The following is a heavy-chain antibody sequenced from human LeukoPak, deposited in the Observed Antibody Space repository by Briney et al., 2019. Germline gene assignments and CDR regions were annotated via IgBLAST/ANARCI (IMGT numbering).Heavy chain of an antibody. CDR1: GFTFTSYD. D-gene: IGHD3-10*01. CDR3: VRDGEGVAISVNYWFDP. J-gene: IGHJ5*02. V-gene: IGHV1-8*01. Sequence: GASVTVSCKASGFTFTSYDINWVRQASGQGLEWMGWMNPNTGDTGYAQKFQGRVTMTRDISISTAYMELRGLRSEDTAIYYCVRDGEGVAISVNYWFDPWGQGTLVTVSS. CDR2: MNPNTGDT.